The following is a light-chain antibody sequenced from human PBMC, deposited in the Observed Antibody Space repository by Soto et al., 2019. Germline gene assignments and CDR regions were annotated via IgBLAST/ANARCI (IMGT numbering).Light chain of an antibody. Sequence: QSALTQPASVSGSPGQSITISWTGTSSDVGGYNYVSWYQHHPDKAPKLMIYDFNNRPSGVSNRFSGSKSGNTASLTISGLQAEDEAAYYCSSYTSSSTRLVFGGGTKLTVL. J-gene: IGLJ2*01. CDR1: SSDVGGYNY. CDR2: DFN. V-gene: IGLV2-14*03. CDR3: SSYTSSSTRLV.